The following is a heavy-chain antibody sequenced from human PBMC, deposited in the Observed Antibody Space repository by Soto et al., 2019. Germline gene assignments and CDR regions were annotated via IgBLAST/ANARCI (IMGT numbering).Heavy chain of an antibody. V-gene: IGHV3-33*01. J-gene: IGHJ6*02. CDR2: IWYDGSNK. Sequence: GGSLRLSCAASGFTFSSYGMHWVRQAPGKGLEWVAVIWYDGSNKYYADSVKGRFTISRDNSKNTLYLQMNSLRAEDTAVYYCARDWIAAAGQGSYYYYYGMDVWGQGTTVTVSS. D-gene: IGHD6-13*01. CDR3: ARDWIAAAGQGSYYYYYGMDV. CDR1: GFTFSSYG.